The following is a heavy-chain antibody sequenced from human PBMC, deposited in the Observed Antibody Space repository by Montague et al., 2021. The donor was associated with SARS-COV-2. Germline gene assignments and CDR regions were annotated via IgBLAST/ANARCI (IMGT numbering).Heavy chain of an antibody. J-gene: IGHJ4*02. CDR1: GGSISGLY. V-gene: IGHV4-59*11. CDR2: LHHRRRT. CDR3: ARGGGGFALDY. D-gene: IGHD4-23*01. Sequence: SETLSLTCSVSGGSISGLYWSWIRQPPGKGLEFVGYLHHRRRTSYNFAHRSRVTISLATSKNQFSLQLRSMTAADTAVYYCARGGGGFALDYWGQGTLVTVSS.